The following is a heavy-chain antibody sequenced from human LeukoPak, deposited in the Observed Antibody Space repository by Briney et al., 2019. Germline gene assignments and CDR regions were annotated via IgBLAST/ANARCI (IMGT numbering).Heavy chain of an antibody. CDR2: IKQDGSEK. J-gene: IGHJ4*02. CDR3: ARAGADY. CDR1: RFTFSSYW. V-gene: IGHV3-7*03. Sequence: GGSLRLSCAASRFTFSSYWMSWVRQAPGKGLEWVANIKQDGSEKYYVDSVKGRFTISRDNAKNSLYLQMNSLRAEDTAVYYCARAGADYWGQGTLVTVSS.